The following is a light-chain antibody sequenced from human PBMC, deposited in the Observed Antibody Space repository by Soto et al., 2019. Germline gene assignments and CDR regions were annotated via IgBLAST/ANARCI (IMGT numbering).Light chain of an antibody. J-gene: IGLJ2*01. CDR1: SSDVGSYNL. V-gene: IGLV2-23*02. CDR3: CSYADITSVV. CDR2: EVS. Sequence: QAVVTQPASVSGSPGQSITISCTGTSSDVGSYNLVSWYQQHPGKAPEFIIYEVSKRPSGVSNRFSGSKSGNTASLTISGLQAEDEADYYCCSYADITSVVFGGGTKVTVL.